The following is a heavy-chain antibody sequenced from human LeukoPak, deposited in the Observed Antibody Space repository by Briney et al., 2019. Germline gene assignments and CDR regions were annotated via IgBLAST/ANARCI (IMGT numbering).Heavy chain of an antibody. J-gene: IGHJ4*02. CDR2: ISGSGGST. V-gene: IGHV3-23*01. CDR3: AKTDIVVVPAAMRGYYFDY. D-gene: IGHD2-2*01. Sequence: PGGSLRLSCAASGFSFSSYSMNWVRQAPGKGLERVSAISGSGGSTYYADSVKGRFTISRDNSKNTLYLQMNSLRAEDTAVYYCAKTDIVVVPAAMRGYYFDYWGQGTLVTVSS. CDR1: GFSFSSYS.